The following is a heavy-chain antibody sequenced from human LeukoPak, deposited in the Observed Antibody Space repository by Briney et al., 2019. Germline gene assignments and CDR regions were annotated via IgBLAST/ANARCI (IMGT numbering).Heavy chain of an antibody. CDR2: INPKSGGT. J-gene: IGHJ4*02. CDR3: ARDRAILAMDYEFDY. D-gene: IGHD3-16*01. CDR1: GYTFTGYY. Sequence: GASVKVSCKASGYTFTGYYMHWVRQAPGQGLEWMGWINPKSGGTNYEQKFQGRVTMTRDTSINTAYMDLSSLRSDDTAVYYCARDRAILAMDYEFDYWGQGTLVTVSS. V-gene: IGHV1-2*02.